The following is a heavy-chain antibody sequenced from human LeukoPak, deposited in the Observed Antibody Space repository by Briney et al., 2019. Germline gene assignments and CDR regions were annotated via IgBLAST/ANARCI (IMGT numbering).Heavy chain of an antibody. J-gene: IGHJ4*02. CDR1: GGSISSYY. V-gene: IGHV4-59*01. Sequence: SGTLSLTCTVSGGSISSYYWSWIRQPPGKGLEWIGHIYYSGSTNYNPSLKSRVTISVDTSKNQFSLKLSSVTAADTAVYYCARTRGSSGYYGVRYYFDYWGQGTLVTVSS. D-gene: IGHD3-22*01. CDR3: ARTRGSSGYYGVRYYFDY. CDR2: IYYSGST.